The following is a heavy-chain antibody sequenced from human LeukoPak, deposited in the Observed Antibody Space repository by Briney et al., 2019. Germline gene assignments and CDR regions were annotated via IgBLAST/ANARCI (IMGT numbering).Heavy chain of an antibody. Sequence: GGSLRLSCAASGFTFSSYAMNWVRQAPGRGLEWVSSNTGSGGTTYYADSVKGRFTISRDNAKNSLYLQMNSLRAEDTAVYYCARDRGTDIVVVPAAILDYWGQGTLVTVSS. V-gene: IGHV3-48*04. J-gene: IGHJ4*02. D-gene: IGHD2-2*01. CDR1: GFTFSSYA. CDR2: NTGSGGTT. CDR3: ARDRGTDIVVVPAAILDY.